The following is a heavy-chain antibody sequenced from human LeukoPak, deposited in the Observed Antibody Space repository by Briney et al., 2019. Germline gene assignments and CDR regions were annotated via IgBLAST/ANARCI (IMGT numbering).Heavy chain of an antibody. D-gene: IGHD3-3*01. CDR2: INSDGSST. CDR3: ARDLGYYDFWSGYYTVYYYYYGMDV. J-gene: IGHJ6*02. CDR1: GFTFSSDW. Sequence: GSLRLSCAASGFTFSSDWMHWVRQAPGKGLVWVSRINSDGSSTSYADSVKGRFTISRDNAKNTLYLQMNSLRAEDTAVYYCARDLGYYDFWSGYYTVYYYYYGMDVWGQGTTVTVSS. V-gene: IGHV3-74*01.